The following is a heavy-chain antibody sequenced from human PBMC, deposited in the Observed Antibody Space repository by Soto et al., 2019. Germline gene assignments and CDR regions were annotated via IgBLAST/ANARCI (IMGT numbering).Heavy chain of an antibody. J-gene: IGHJ4*02. V-gene: IGHV3-30*19. Sequence: QVQLVESGGGVVQPGRSLRLSCAASGFTFSSYGMHWVRQAPGKGLEWVAVISYDGSKKYYADSVKGRFTISRDNSKNTLYLQMNSLRTDDTAVYYCTRDMDYGDRAFGDYWGQGTLVTVSS. D-gene: IGHD4-17*01. CDR2: ISYDGSKK. CDR3: TRDMDYGDRAFGDY. CDR1: GFTFSSYG.